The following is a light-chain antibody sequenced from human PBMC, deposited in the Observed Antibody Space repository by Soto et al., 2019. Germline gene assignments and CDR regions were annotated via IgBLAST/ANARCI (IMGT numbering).Light chain of an antibody. V-gene: IGLV1-40*01. CDR2: GNS. CDR3: QSYDSSLSGSV. CDR1: SSNIGAGYD. Sequence: QAVVTQPPSVSGAPGQRVTISCTGSSSNIGAGYDVHWYQQLPGTAPKLLIYGNSNRPSGVPDRFSGSKSGTSASLAITGLLAEDEADYYFQSYDSSLSGSVFGGGTKLTVL. J-gene: IGLJ2*01.